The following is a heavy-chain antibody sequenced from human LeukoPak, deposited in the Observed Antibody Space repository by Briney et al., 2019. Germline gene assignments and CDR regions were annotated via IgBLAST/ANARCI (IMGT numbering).Heavy chain of an antibody. CDR2: ISYDGGNK. CDR1: GFTFSDYG. CDR3: ARDPTRYASTTVVASNFDY. V-gene: IGHV3-30*03. J-gene: IGHJ4*02. Sequence: GGSLRLSCAASGFTFSDYGMHWVRQAPGKGLEWVALISYDGGNKFYADSVRDRFTISRDNAKNSLYLQMNSLRDEDTAVYYCARDPTRYASTTVVASNFDYWGQGTLVTVSS. D-gene: IGHD4-23*01.